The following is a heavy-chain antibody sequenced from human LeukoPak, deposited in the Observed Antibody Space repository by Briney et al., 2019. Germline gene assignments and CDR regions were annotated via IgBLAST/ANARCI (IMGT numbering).Heavy chain of an antibody. Sequence: ASVKVSCKASGYTFTGYYMHWVRQAPGQGLEWMGRINPNSGGTNYAQKFQGRVTMTRDTSISTAYMELSRLRSDDTAVYYCARGLSSGWYEGDYWGQGTLVTVSS. J-gene: IGHJ4*02. CDR2: INPNSGGT. CDR3: ARGLSSGWYEGDY. CDR1: GYTFTGYY. V-gene: IGHV1-2*06. D-gene: IGHD6-19*01.